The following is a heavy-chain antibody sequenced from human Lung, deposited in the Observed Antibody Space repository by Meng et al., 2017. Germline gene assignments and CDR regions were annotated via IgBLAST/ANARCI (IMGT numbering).Heavy chain of an antibody. J-gene: IGHJ4*02. D-gene: IGHD1-1*01. CDR2: VYYNGTT. V-gene: IGHV4-59*08. CDR1: GGSLSGYY. Sequence: QVQLQESGPGLVKPSETLSLTCTVSGGSLSGYYWSWIRQPPGKGLEWIGYVYYNGTTNYNPSLKSRVTISVDTSKNQFSLSLNSVTAADTAVYYCARQARRSGAWTFFDYWGQGTLVTVSS. CDR3: ARQARRSGAWTFFDY.